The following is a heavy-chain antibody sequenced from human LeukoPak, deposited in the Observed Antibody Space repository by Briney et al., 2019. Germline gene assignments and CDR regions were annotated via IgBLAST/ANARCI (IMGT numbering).Heavy chain of an antibody. CDR2: ISGSGGST. J-gene: IGHJ4*02. V-gene: IGHV3-23*01. D-gene: IGHD3-10*01. CDR3: AKAGDGLMD. CDR1: GFTFSSYA. Sequence: SGGSLRLSCAASGFTFSSYAMSCVRQAPGKGLEWVPAISGSGGSTYYADSVKGRFTISRDNSKNTLYLQMNSLRAEDTAVYYCAKAGDGLMDWGQGTLVTVSS.